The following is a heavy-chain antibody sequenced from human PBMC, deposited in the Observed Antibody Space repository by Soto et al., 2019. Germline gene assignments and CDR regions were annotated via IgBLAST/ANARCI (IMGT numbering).Heavy chain of an antibody. CDR2: VYYTGST. CDR1: GGSISGSY. J-gene: IGHJ4*02. Sequence: SETLSLTCSVSGGSISGSYWSWIRQSPGKGLEWLAYVYYTGSTNYSPSLRSRVSISVDTSKNEFSLRLSSVTAADTAVYFCARSVAVPGAHIDYWGQGTQVTVSS. V-gene: IGHV4-59*01. D-gene: IGHD6-19*01. CDR3: ARSVAVPGAHIDY.